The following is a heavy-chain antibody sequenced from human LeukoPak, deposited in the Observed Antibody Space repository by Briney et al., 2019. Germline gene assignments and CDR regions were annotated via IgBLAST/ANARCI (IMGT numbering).Heavy chain of an antibody. V-gene: IGHV4-61*02. Sequence: SETLSLTCTVSGGSISSGSYYWSWIRQPAGKGLEWIGRIYTSGSTNYNPSLKSRVTISVDTSKNQFSLKLSSVTAADTAVYYCARDRYDFWSGYFPSYFDYWGQGTLVTVSS. D-gene: IGHD3-3*01. CDR1: GGSISSGSYY. CDR2: IYTSGST. J-gene: IGHJ4*02. CDR3: ARDRYDFWSGYFPSYFDY.